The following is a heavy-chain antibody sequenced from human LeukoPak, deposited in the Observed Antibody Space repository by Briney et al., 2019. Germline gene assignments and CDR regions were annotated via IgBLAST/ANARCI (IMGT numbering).Heavy chain of an antibody. CDR2: IYHSGST. J-gene: IGHJ6*03. V-gene: IGHV4-30-2*01. CDR1: GGSISSGGYY. CDR3: ARDTNSGYYYYMDV. Sequence: SETLSLTCTVSGGSISSGGYYWSWIRQPPGKGLEWIGYIYHSGSTYYNPSLKSRVTISVDRSKNQFSLKLSSVTAADTAVYYCARDTNSGYYYYMDVWGKGTTVTVSS. D-gene: IGHD1-1*01.